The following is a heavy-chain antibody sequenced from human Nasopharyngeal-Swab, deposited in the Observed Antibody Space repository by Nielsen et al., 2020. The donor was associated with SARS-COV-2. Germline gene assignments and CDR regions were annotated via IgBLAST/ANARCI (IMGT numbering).Heavy chain of an antibody. CDR3: ATDRRWNYYYGMEV. Sequence: ASVKVSCKVSGDTFTELSMHWVRQAPGKGLEWMGGFDPRDGQTVYAQKFQGRVTMTEDTSTDTAYMELSGLTSDDTAVYYCATDRRWNYYYGMEVWGQGTTVTVSS. D-gene: IGHD2-15*01. CDR1: GDTFTELS. V-gene: IGHV1-24*01. J-gene: IGHJ6*02. CDR2: FDPRDGQT.